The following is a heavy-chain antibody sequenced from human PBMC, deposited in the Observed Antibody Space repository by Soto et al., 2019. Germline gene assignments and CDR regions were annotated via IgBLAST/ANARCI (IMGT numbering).Heavy chain of an antibody. V-gene: IGHV3-23*01. CDR2: ISGSGGSI. D-gene: IGHD3-22*01. CDR1: GFSFSNYG. CDR3: AMTRLYDTGTNDYHRDALDI. Sequence: EVDLLESGGGLVQPGGSLRLSCAVSGFSFSNYGMSWVRQAPGKGLEWVSAISGSGGSIYYADSVKGRFTISRDNSKNTLFLQMNSLRAEDTAIYYCAMTRLYDTGTNDYHRDALDIWGQGTQVIVSS. J-gene: IGHJ3*02.